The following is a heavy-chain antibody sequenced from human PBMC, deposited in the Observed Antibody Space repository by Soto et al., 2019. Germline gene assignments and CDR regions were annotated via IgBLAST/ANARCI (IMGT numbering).Heavy chain of an antibody. CDR3: AREGGFQEGPPVYYFYGMDV. D-gene: IGHD3-16*01. V-gene: IGHV4-59*01. CDR2: IYYSGST. CDR1: GGSISSYY. Sequence: LPETLSLTCTVSGGSISSYYWSWIRQPPGKGLEWIGYIYYSGSTNYNPSLKSRVTISVDTSKNQFSLKLSSVTAADTAVYYCAREGGFQEGPPVYYFYGMDVCGQVTSFPASS. J-gene: IGHJ6*02.